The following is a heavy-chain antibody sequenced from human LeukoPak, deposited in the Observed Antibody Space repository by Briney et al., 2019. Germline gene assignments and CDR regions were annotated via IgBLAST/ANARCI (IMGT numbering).Heavy chain of an antibody. J-gene: IGHJ4*02. Sequence: ASVKVSCKASGYTFTGYYIHWVRQAPGQGLEWMGWINPNTGGTDYAQKFQVRVTMTRDTSITTAYMELTRLTSDDTAVYYCTRVGGLNDIWSGYSSYWGQGTLVTVSS. CDR1: GYTFTGYY. V-gene: IGHV1-2*02. CDR3: TRVGGLNDIWSGYSSY. CDR2: INPNTGGT. D-gene: IGHD3-3*01.